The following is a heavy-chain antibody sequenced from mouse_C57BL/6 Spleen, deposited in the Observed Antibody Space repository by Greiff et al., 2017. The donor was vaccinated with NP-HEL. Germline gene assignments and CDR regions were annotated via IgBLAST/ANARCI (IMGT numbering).Heavy chain of an antibody. CDR2: IHPNSGST. CDR1: GYTFTSYW. Sequence: QVQLQQPGAELVKPGASVKLSCKASGYTFTSYWMHWVKQRPGQGLEWIGMIHPNSGSTNYNEKFKSKATLTVDKSSSTAYMQLSSLTSEDSAVYYCASHLTGTGFAYWGQGTLVTVSA. CDR3: ASHLTGTGFAY. J-gene: IGHJ3*01. V-gene: IGHV1-64*01. D-gene: IGHD4-1*01.